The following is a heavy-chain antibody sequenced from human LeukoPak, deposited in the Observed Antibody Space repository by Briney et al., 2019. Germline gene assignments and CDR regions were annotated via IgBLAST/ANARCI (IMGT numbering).Heavy chain of an antibody. D-gene: IGHD5-18*01. CDR2: IYTSGST. V-gene: IGHV4-61*02. CDR1: GVSISSGSYY. CDR3: TREGYSSPDY. Sequence: SETLSLTCTVSGVSISSGSYYWSWIRQPAGKGLEWIGRIYTSGSTNYNPSLKSRVTISMDTSKNQFSLKLSAVTAANTAVYYCTREGYSSPDYWGQGTLVTVSS. J-gene: IGHJ4*02.